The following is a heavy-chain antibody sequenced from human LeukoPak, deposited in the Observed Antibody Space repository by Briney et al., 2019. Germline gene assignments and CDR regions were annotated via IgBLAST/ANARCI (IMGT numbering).Heavy chain of an antibody. D-gene: IGHD1/OR15-1a*01. Sequence: PGGTLRLSCAASGFSVSSNFMSWVRQAPGKGLEWVSVIYSGGTTYYDDSVKGRVTISIDNSKKPLSLQMNNLRAEDTAVYYCARDRYGNNYMDVWGKGTTVTVSS. CDR2: IYSGGTT. CDR3: ARDRYGNNYMDV. CDR1: GFSVSSNF. J-gene: IGHJ6*03. V-gene: IGHV3-53*01.